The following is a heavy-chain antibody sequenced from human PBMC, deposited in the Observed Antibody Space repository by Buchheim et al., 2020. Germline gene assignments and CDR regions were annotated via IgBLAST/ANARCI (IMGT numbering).Heavy chain of an antibody. CDR1: GFTFSSRA. CDR3: AKEWGYYYDSGNSYFFDC. D-gene: IGHD3-10*01. CDR2: ISSNGGTT. V-gene: IGHV3-23*01. J-gene: IGHJ4*02. Sequence: EVQLLESGGGLVQPGGFLRLSCAASGFTFSSRAMNWVRQAPGKGLEWVSAISSNGGTTFYADSVKGRFTVSRDNSKNTLYLQMNSLRAEDTALYYCAKEWGYYYDSGNSYFFDCWGQGTL.